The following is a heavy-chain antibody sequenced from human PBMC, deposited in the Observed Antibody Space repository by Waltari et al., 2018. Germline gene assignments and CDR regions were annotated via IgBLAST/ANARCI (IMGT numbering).Heavy chain of an antibody. CDR3: AKADFGDPFWYFDL. V-gene: IGHV3-23*01. CDR1: GFSFSHYP. J-gene: IGHJ2*01. Sequence: EVQLLESGGGLVQPGGSLRLSCAASGFSFSHYPMAWVRQAPGSGLEWVSTMTADGRSRNYADSVKGRFTISRDNSQNTLDLQMNTLRAEDTAVYFCAKADFGDPFWYFDLWGRGTLVTVSA. D-gene: IGHD4-17*01. CDR2: MTADGRSR.